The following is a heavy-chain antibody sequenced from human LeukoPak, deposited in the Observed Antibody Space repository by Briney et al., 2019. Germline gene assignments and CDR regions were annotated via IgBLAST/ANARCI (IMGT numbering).Heavy chain of an antibody. CDR3: ARALAAAFDY. CDR1: GGSFSGYY. D-gene: IGHD2-2*01. V-gene: IGHV4-34*01. CDR2: INHRGST. Sequence: PSETLSLTCAVYGGSFSGYYWSWIRQPPGKGLEWIGEINHRGSTNYNPSLKSRVTISVDTSKNQFSLKLSSVTAADTAVYYCARALAAAFDYWGQGTLVTVSS. J-gene: IGHJ4*02.